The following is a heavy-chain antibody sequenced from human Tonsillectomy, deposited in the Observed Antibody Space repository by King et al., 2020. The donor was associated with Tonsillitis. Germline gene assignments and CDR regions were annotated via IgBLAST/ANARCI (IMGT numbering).Heavy chain of an antibody. CDR2: IKGDGSRQ. D-gene: IGHD6-13*01. J-gene: IGHJ4*02. Sequence: VQLVESGGDLVQPEGSLRLSCAASGFTFNKYWMSWVRQAPGKGLEWVADIKGDGSRQYYMGSVKGRFTISRDNAKNSLYLRMNSLRAEDTALYFCARDDGSSPSAFDFWGQGTLVTVSS. CDR1: GFTFNKYW. V-gene: IGHV3-7*03. CDR3: ARDDGSSPSAFDF.